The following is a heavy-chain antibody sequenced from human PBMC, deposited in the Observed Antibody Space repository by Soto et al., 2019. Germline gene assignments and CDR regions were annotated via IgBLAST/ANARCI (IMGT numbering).Heavy chain of an antibody. Sequence: GGSLRLSCAASGFTFSSYWMSWVRQAPGKGLEWVANIKQDGSEKFYVDSVKGRFTISKDNAKNSVYLQMNSQRAEDTAVYYCARGHTSWPNWFDPWGQGTLVTVSS. CDR1: GFTFSSYW. V-gene: IGHV3-7*03. J-gene: IGHJ5*02. D-gene: IGHD2-2*01. CDR3: ARGHTSWPNWFDP. CDR2: IKQDGSEK.